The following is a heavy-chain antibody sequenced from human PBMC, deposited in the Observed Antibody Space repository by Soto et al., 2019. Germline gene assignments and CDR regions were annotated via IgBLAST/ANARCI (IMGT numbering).Heavy chain of an antibody. CDR1: GGTFSSYA. V-gene: IGHV1-69*06. J-gene: IGHJ6*02. D-gene: IGHD3-10*01. Sequence: GASVKVSCKASGGTFSSYAISWVRQAPGQGLEWMGGIIPIFGTANYAQKFQGRVTITADKSTSTAYMELSSLRSEDTAVYYCARSRPQLLWFGEFQHPNYYYGMDVWGQGTTVTAP. CDR3: ARSRPQLLWFGEFQHPNYYYGMDV. CDR2: IIPIFGTA.